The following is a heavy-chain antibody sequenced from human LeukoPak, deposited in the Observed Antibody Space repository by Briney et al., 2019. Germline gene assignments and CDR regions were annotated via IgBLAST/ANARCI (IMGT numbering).Heavy chain of an antibody. V-gene: IGHV1-46*01. CDR2: INPSGGST. Sequence: ASVKVSCTASGYTFTIYYMHWVRQAPGQGLEWMGIINPSGGSTSYAQKFQGRVTMTRDMSTSTVYMELSSLRSEDTAVYYCARETPRAYYDSSGYLAFDIWGQGTMVTVSS. CDR3: ARETPRAYYDSSGYLAFDI. CDR1: GYTFTIYY. J-gene: IGHJ3*02. D-gene: IGHD3-22*01.